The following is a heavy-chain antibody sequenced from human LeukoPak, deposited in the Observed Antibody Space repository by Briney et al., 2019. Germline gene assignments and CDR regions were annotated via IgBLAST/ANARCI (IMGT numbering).Heavy chain of an antibody. D-gene: IGHD4-17*01. CDR1: GGSFSGYY. Sequence: PSETLSLTYAVYGGSFSGYYWSWIRQPPGKGLEWIGEINHSGSTNYNPSLKSRVTISVDTSKNQFSLKLSSVTAADTAVYYCARVFYARSPYDYGDYYFDYWGQGTLVTVSS. J-gene: IGHJ4*02. CDR3: ARVFYARSPYDYGDYYFDY. V-gene: IGHV4-34*01. CDR2: INHSGST.